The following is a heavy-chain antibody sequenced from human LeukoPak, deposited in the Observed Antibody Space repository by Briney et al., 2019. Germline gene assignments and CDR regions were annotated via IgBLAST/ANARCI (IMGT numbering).Heavy chain of an antibody. D-gene: IGHD2-2*02. CDR1: GFTFSSYS. CDR2: ISSSSSYI. Sequence: SGGSLRLSCAASGFTFSSYSMNWVRQAPGKGLEWVSSISSSSSYIYYADLVKGRFTISRDNAKNSLYLQMNSLRAEDTAVYYCARGVVVVPAAIFSYYYYYGMDVWGQGTTVTVSS. J-gene: IGHJ6*02. V-gene: IGHV3-21*01. CDR3: ARGVVVVPAAIFSYYYYYGMDV.